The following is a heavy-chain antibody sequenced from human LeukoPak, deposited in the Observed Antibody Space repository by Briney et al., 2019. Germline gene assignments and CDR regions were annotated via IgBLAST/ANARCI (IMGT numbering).Heavy chain of an antibody. J-gene: IGHJ4*02. CDR1: RFTFSNYW. D-gene: IGHD3-22*01. Sequence: GGSLRLSCGASRFTFSNYWMSWVRQAPGKGLEWVSAISGSGGSTYYADSVKGRFTISRDNSKNTLYLQMNSLRAEDTAVYYCAKAMYYYDSSGYYYFDYWGQGTLVTVSS. CDR3: AKAMYYYDSSGYYYFDY. V-gene: IGHV3-23*01. CDR2: ISGSGGST.